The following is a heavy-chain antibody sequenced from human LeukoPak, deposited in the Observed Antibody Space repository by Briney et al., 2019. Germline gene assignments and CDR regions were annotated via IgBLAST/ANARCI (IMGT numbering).Heavy chain of an antibody. CDR2: INPDAGAT. D-gene: IGHD2-15*01. Sequence: ASVKVSCKASGYTFTGYYMHWVRQAPGQGLEWMGWINPDAGATDIAQKFQGRVAMTRDTSISAAYMELSRLRSDDTAVYFCTRDHCSYINCYEDYYYGMDVWGQGTTVTVSS. V-gene: IGHV1-2*02. CDR1: GYTFTGYY. J-gene: IGHJ6*02. CDR3: TRDHCSYINCYEDYYYGMDV.